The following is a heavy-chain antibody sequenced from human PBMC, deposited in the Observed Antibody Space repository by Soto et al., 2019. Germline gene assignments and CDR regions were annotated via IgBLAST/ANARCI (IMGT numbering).Heavy chain of an antibody. V-gene: IGHV4-39*01. J-gene: IGHJ6*03. CDR3: ARLYGYCTNGVCEYYYYYYMDV. Sequence: SETLSLTCTVSGGSISSSSYYWGWIRQPPGKGLEWIGSIYYSGSTYYNPSLKSRVTISVDTSKNQFSLKRGSVTAADTAVYYCARLYGYCTNGVCEYYYYYYMDVWGKGTTVTVSS. CDR2: IYYSGST. D-gene: IGHD2-8*01. CDR1: GGSISSSSYY.